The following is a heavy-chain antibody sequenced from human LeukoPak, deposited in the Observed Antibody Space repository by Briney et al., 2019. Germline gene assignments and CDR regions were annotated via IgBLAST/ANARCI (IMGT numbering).Heavy chain of an antibody. Sequence: GGSLRLSCAASGFRFSSYWMTWVRQAPGKGLHWVANIKEDGSEKNYLESMKGRFTISRDNAKNSLYLQMNSLRAEDTAIYYCARYYYNNDGYSEDAFDIWGQGTMVTVSS. CDR1: GFRFSSYW. CDR2: IKEDGSEK. J-gene: IGHJ3*02. V-gene: IGHV3-7*01. D-gene: IGHD3-22*01. CDR3: ARYYYNNDGYSEDAFDI.